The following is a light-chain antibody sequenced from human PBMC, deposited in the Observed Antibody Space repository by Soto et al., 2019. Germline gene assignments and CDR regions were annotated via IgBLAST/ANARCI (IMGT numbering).Light chain of an antibody. Sequence: DIHLTHSPSFFSASVVDIVTITCRASQSISSWLAWYQQKPGKAPKLLIYDASSLESGVPSRFSGSGSGTEFTLTISSLQPDDFATYYCQQYNSYLFGQGTKVDIK. CDR2: DAS. V-gene: IGKV1-5*01. CDR3: QQYNSYL. CDR1: QSISSW. J-gene: IGKJ1*01.